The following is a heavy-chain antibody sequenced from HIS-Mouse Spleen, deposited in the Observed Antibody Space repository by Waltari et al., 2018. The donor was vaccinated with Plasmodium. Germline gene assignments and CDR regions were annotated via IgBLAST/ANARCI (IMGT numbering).Heavy chain of an antibody. V-gene: IGHV4-59*08. Sequence: QVHLQESGPGLVKPSETLSLTCTVSGGSISSYYWSWIPQPPGKGLEWIGYIDYGGSTNDNPSLKSRVTMSGDTSKNQFSQKLSSVTAADTAVYYCARLRYSYGYFDYWGQGTLVTVSS. CDR3: ARLRYSYGYFDY. J-gene: IGHJ4*02. D-gene: IGHD5-18*01. CDR1: GGSISSYY. CDR2: IDYGGST.